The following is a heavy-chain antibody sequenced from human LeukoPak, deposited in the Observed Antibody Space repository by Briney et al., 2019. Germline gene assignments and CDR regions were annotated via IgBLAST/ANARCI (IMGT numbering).Heavy chain of an antibody. CDR2: TYYRSKWYN. Sequence: SQTLSPTCAISGDSVSSNSAAWNWIRQSPSRGLEWLGRTYYRSKWYNDYAVSVKSRITINPDTSKNQFSLQLNSVTPEDTAVYYCARGDRPGIAAAGTYYYGMDVWGQGTTVTVSS. D-gene: IGHD6-13*01. V-gene: IGHV6-1*01. J-gene: IGHJ6*02. CDR1: GDSVSSNSAA. CDR3: ARGDRPGIAAAGTYYYGMDV.